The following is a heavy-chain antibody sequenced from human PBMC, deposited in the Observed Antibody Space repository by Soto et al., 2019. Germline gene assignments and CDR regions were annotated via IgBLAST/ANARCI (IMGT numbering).Heavy chain of an antibody. D-gene: IGHD6-19*01. V-gene: IGHV4-34*01. J-gene: IGHJ4*02. CDR3: ARGLITGSHYSGGWYYFDS. Sequence: PSEILSLTCAVYGESFIGYIWTWIRQTPGKGLQWIGQINHSGSASYNPSLKSRVTISVHTSNSQFSLELSSVTAADTAVYYCARGLITGSHYSGGWYYFDSWGQGTQVTVSS. CDR2: INHSGSA. CDR1: GESFIGYI.